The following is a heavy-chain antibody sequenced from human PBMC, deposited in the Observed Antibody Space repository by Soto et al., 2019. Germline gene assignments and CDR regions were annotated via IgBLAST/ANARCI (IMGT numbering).Heavy chain of an antibody. V-gene: IGHV3-30*18. CDR2: ISYDGSNK. CDR3: AKGMYYYGSGSYYTVDY. J-gene: IGHJ4*02. D-gene: IGHD3-10*01. CDR1: GFTFSSYG. Sequence: GGSLRLSCAASGFTFSSYGMHWVRQAPGKGLEWVAVISYDGSNKYYADSVKGRFTISRDNSKNTLYLQMNSLRAEDTAVYYCAKGMYYYGSGSYYTVDYWGQGTLVTVSS.